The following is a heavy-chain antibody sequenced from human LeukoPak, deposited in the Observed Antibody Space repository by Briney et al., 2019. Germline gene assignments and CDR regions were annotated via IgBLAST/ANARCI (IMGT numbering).Heavy chain of an antibody. V-gene: IGHV3-23*01. D-gene: IGHD3-22*01. J-gene: IGHJ4*02. CDR3: AKVLYYYDSSAYWGGFDY. CDR1: GFTFSSYA. Sequence: GGSLRLSCAASGFTFSSYAMSWVRQAPGKGLEWVSAISGSGGSTYYADSVKGRFTISRDKSKNTLYLQKNSMRAEDTAVYYCAKVLYYYDSSAYWGGFDYWGQGTLVTVSS. CDR2: ISGSGGST.